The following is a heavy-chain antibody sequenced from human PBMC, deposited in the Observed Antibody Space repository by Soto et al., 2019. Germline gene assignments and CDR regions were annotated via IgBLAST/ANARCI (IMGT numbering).Heavy chain of an antibody. J-gene: IGHJ4*02. Sequence: QVQLQESGPGLVKPSQTLSLTCTVSGGSISSGDYYWSWIRQPPGKGLEWIGYIYYSGSTYYNPSLKSRVTISVDTSKNQFSLKLSSVTAADTARYYCARVGGFGATTIDYWGQGTLVTVSS. D-gene: IGHD3-10*01. CDR2: IYYSGST. CDR1: GGSISSGDYY. CDR3: ARVGGFGATTIDY. V-gene: IGHV4-30-4*01.